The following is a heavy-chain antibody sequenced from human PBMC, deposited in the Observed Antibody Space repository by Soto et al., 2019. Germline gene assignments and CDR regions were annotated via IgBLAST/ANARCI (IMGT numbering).Heavy chain of an antibody. J-gene: IGHJ5*02. Sequence: SETLSLTCAVYGGSFSGYYWSWIRQPPGKGLEWIGEINHSGSTNYNPSLKSRVTISVDTSKNQFSLKLSSVTAADTAVYYCARGPLGYSSSWYWFDPWGQGTLVTFSS. D-gene: IGHD6-13*01. CDR3: ARGPLGYSSSWYWFDP. CDR2: INHSGST. CDR1: GGSFSGYY. V-gene: IGHV4-34*01.